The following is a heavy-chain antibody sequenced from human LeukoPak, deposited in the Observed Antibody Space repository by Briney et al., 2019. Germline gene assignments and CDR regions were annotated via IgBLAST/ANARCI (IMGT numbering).Heavy chain of an antibody. Sequence: ASVKVSCKASGYTFTANYMHWVRQAPGQGLEWMGWINPNSGGTNYARNFQGRVTMTRDTSISTAYMELSRLTSDDTAVYYCASYFESSGHYAFDIWGQGTLVTVSS. CDR2: INPNSGGT. J-gene: IGHJ3*02. D-gene: IGHD3-22*01. CDR1: GYTFTANY. CDR3: ASYFESSGHYAFDI. V-gene: IGHV1-2*02.